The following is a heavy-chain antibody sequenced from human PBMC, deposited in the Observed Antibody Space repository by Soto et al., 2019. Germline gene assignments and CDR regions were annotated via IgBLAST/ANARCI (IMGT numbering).Heavy chain of an antibody. CDR3: ARDTGPYCISTSCYPKNYYYYYGMDV. CDR1: GYTFTSYG. CDR2: ISAYNGNT. V-gene: IGHV1-18*01. D-gene: IGHD2-2*01. J-gene: IGHJ6*02. Sequence: ASVKVSCKASGYTFTSYGISWVRQAPGQGLEWMGWISAYNGNTNYAQKLQGRVTMTTDTSTSTAYMELRSLRSDDTAVYYCARDTGPYCISTSCYPKNYYYYYGMDVWGQGTTVTVSS.